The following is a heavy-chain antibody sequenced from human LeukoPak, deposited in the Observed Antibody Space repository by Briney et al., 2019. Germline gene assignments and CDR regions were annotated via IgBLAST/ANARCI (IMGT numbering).Heavy chain of an antibody. V-gene: IGHV3-7*01. Sequence: GGSLRLSCAASGFTFSSYWMSWVRQAPGKGLEWVANIKQDGSEKYYVDSVKGRLTISRDNAKNSLYLQMNSLRAEDTAVYYCARDDAYIAMGPPGPSDYWGQGTLVTVSS. CDR2: IKQDGSEK. CDR3: ARDDAYIAMGPPGPSDY. D-gene: IGHD5-18*01. J-gene: IGHJ4*02. CDR1: GFTFSSYW.